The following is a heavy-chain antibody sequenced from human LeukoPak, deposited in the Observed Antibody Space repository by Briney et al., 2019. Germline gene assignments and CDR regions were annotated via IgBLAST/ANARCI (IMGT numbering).Heavy chain of an antibody. V-gene: IGHV4-34*01. Sequence: KPSETLSLTCAVYGGSFSGYYWSWIRQPPGKGLEWIGEINHSGSTNYNPSLKSRVTISVDTSKNQFSLKLSSVTAADTAVCYCARGLGYYDSSGYYRWGQGTLVTVSS. CDR3: ARGLGYYDSSGYYR. D-gene: IGHD3-22*01. J-gene: IGHJ5*02. CDR1: GGSFSGYY. CDR2: INHSGST.